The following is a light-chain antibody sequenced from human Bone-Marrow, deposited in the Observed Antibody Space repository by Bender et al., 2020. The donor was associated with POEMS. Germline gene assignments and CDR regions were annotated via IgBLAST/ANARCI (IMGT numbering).Light chain of an antibody. Sequence: SYELTQPPSVSVSPGQTATITCSGDKLGYKYTGWYQQRPGQSPLLVIYQDNKRPSGIPARFSGSKTGDTATLTISGTQTADEADYYCQTWDNYIVIFGGGSKLTVL. CDR2: QDN. V-gene: IGLV3-1*01. CDR3: QTWDNYIVI. J-gene: IGLJ2*01. CDR1: KLGYKY.